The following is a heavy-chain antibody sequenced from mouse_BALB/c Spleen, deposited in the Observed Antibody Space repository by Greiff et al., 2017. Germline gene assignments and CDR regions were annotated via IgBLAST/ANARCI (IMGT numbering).Heavy chain of an antibody. Sequence: QVQLQQSGAELAKPGASVKMSCKASGYTFTSYWMHWVKQRPGQGLEWIGYINPSTGYTEYNQKFKDKATLTADKSSSTAYMQLSSLTSEDTAVYYCAELGPFAYWGQGTLVTVSA. CDR3: AELGPFAY. V-gene: IGHV1-7*01. J-gene: IGHJ3*01. D-gene: IGHD4-1*01. CDR2: INPSTGYT. CDR1: GYTFTSYW.